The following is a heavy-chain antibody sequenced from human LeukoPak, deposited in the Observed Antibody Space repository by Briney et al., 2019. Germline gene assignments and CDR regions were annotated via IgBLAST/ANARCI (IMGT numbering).Heavy chain of an antibody. CDR1: GFTFSSYA. D-gene: IGHD1-26*01. Sequence: GGSLRLSCAASGFTFSSYAMHWVRQAPGKGLEWVAVISYDGSNKYYADSVKSRFTISRDNSKNTLYLQMNSLGADDTAVYYCARRGFVGSTRWSWFDPWGQGTLVTVSS. V-gene: IGHV3-30-3*01. CDR3: ARRGFVGSTRWSWFDP. J-gene: IGHJ5*02. CDR2: ISYDGSNK.